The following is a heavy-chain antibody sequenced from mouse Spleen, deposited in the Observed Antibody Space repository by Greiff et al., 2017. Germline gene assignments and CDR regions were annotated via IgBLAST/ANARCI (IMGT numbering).Heavy chain of an antibody. CDR1: GYSITSGYY. D-gene: IGHD3-2*01. Sequence: EVKLMESGPGLVKPSQSLSLTCSVTGYSITSGYYWNWIRQFPGNKLEWMGYISYDGSNNYNPSLKNRISITRDTSKNQFFLKLNSVTTEDTATYYCAREDSSGYVRYYFDYWGQGTTLTVSS. CDR2: ISYDGSN. J-gene: IGHJ2*01. V-gene: IGHV3-6*01. CDR3: AREDSSGYVRYYFDY.